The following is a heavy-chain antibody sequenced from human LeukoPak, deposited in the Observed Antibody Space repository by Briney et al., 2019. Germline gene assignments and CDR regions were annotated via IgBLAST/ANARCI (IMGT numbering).Heavy chain of an antibody. CDR2: IYYSGST. V-gene: IGHV4-59*01. J-gene: IGHJ4*02. CDR1: GGSISSYY. CDR3: ARRGDAYARLDY. D-gene: IGHD5-24*01. Sequence: SETLSLTCTVSGGSISSYYWNWIRQPPGKGLEWIGYIYYSGSTNYNPSLDSRATISVDTSKNQFSLKLNSVTAADTAVYYCARRGDAYARLDYWGQGILVTVSS.